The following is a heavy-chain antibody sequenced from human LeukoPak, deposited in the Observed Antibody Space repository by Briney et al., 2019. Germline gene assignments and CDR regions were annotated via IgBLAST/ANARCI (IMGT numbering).Heavy chain of an antibody. V-gene: IGHV4-31*03. CDR3: ARGSGYYDAFDI. Sequence: SETLSLTCTVSGGSISSGGYYWSWIRQHPGKGLEWIGYIYYSGSTYYNPSLKSRVTISVDTSKNQFSLKLSSVTAADTAVYYCARGSGYYDAFDIWGQGTMVTVSS. J-gene: IGHJ3*02. CDR2: IYYSGST. D-gene: IGHD3-22*01. CDR1: GGSISSGGYY.